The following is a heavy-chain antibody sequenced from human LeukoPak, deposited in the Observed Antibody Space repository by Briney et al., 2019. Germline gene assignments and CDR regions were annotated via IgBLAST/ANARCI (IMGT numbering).Heavy chain of an antibody. CDR2: IKHSGST. V-gene: IGHV4-34*01. D-gene: IGHD7-27*01. Sequence: SETLSLTCAVYGGSFSGYYWSWIRQPPGKGLEWIGEIKHSGSTNYNPSLKSRVNISVDTSKNQFSLKLSSVTAADTAVYYCARGRVLGIRKCHFDYWGQGTLVTVSS. CDR3: ARGRVLGIRKCHFDY. CDR1: GGSFSGYY. J-gene: IGHJ4*02.